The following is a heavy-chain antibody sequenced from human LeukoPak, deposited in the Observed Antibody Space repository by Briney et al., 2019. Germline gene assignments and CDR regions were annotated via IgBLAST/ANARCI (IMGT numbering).Heavy chain of an antibody. J-gene: IGHJ3*02. CDR3: ARDLQCGGDCHYDAFDI. Sequence: PGGSLRLSCAASGFTFSSYEMNWVRQAPGKGLEWVSYISSSGSTIYYADSVKGRFTISRDNAKNSLYLQMNSLRVEDTAVYYCARDLQCGGDCHYDAFDIWGQGTKVTVSS. CDR1: GFTFSSYE. D-gene: IGHD2-21*02. CDR2: ISSSGSTI. V-gene: IGHV3-48*03.